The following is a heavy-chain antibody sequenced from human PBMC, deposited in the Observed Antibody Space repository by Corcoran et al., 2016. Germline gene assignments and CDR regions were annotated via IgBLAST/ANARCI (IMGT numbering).Heavy chain of an antibody. CDR1: GFTFSSDW. J-gene: IGHJ4*02. CDR2: IRQDGSSA. D-gene: IGHD3-10*01. V-gene: IGHV3-74*01. CDR3: ARRYGADY. Sequence: EVQLVESGGGLVQPGGSLRLSCAASGFTFSSDWMHWVRQAPGKGLVWVSRIRQDGSSAIYADSVKGRFTISRDNAKGMLYLQMNSLRVEDTAGYYGARRYGADYWGQGTRVTVSS.